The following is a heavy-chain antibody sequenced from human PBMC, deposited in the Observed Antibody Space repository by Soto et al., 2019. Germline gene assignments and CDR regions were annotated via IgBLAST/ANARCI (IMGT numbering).Heavy chain of an antibody. V-gene: IGHV1-18*01. D-gene: IGHD1-1*01. Sequence: QVHLVQSGAEVKKPGASVKVSCKGSGYGFTTYGITWVRQAPGQGLEWMPWISAHNGNTNYAQKLQGRVTVTRDTSTSTTYMELRSRRSDGTAVYYCARGRYGDYWGQGALVTVSS. CDR1: GYGFTTYG. CDR2: ISAHNGNT. J-gene: IGHJ4*02. CDR3: ARGRYGDY.